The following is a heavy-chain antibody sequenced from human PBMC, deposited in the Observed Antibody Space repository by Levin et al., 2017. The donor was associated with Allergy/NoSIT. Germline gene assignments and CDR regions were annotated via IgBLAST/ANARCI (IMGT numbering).Heavy chain of an antibody. CDR3: ARGGDYNAFDI. V-gene: IGHV3-53*01. D-gene: IGHD4-11*01. J-gene: IGHJ3*02. CDR1: GVTVSSNY. Sequence: GSLRLSCAASGVTVSSNYMSWVRQAPGKGLEWVSVIYSGGSTYYADSAKGRFTISRDNSKNTRYLPLNSLRAEDTAVYYCARGGDYNAFDIWGQGTMVTVSS. CDR2: IYSGGST.